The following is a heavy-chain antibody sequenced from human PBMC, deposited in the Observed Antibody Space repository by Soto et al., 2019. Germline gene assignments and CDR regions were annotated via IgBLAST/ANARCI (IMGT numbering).Heavy chain of an antibody. CDR3: ARDGYCVSSCCSFLPDV. D-gene: IGHD2-2*03. Sequence: EVQLVESGGGLVQPGGSLRLSCVGSGFTFSSYGMNWVRQGPGKGLEWLSSIDKSGTTRYYADSVKGRFTVSRDNAKNALYLQMNGLRDDDRAVYYCARDGYCVSSCCSFLPDVWGQGTTVTVSS. CDR1: GFTFSSYG. J-gene: IGHJ6*02. V-gene: IGHV3-48*02. CDR2: IDKSGTTR.